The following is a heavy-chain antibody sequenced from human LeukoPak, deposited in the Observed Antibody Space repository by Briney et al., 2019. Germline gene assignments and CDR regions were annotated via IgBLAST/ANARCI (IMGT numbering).Heavy chain of an antibody. D-gene: IGHD6-13*01. Sequence: PGGSLRLSCAASGFTFSDYYMSWIRQAPGKGLEWVSYISSSGSTIYYADSVKGRFTIPRDNAKNSLYLQMNSLRAEDTAVYYCARDFSSSYGRFDYWGQGTLVTVSS. CDR3: ARDFSSSYGRFDY. CDR1: GFTFSDYY. CDR2: ISSSGSTI. J-gene: IGHJ4*02. V-gene: IGHV3-11*01.